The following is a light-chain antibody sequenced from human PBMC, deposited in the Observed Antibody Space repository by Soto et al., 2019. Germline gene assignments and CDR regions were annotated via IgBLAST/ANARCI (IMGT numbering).Light chain of an antibody. J-gene: IGKJ4*01. Sequence: DIQMTQSPSNLSGSVGDRVTITCRASQTISSWLAWYQQKPGRAPKLLIYDASSLESGVPSRFSGSGSGTDLTLTISNLQSEDFATYYYQQAKSFPLTFGGGTKVDIK. CDR2: DAS. V-gene: IGKV1-5*01. CDR3: QQAKSFPLT. CDR1: QTISSW.